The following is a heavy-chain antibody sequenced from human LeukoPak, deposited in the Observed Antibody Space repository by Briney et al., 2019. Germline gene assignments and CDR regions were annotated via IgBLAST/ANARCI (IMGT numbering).Heavy chain of an antibody. Sequence: SETLSLTCTVYGGSFSDYYWSWVRQSPGKGLEWIGEINHSRSTNYNPSLKSRVTLSVETSKNQFSLKVSSVTAADTAVYYCARGFYYLDVWGKETTVTVSS. CDR1: GGSFSDYY. CDR3: ARGFYYLDV. CDR2: INHSRST. V-gene: IGHV4-34*01. J-gene: IGHJ6*03.